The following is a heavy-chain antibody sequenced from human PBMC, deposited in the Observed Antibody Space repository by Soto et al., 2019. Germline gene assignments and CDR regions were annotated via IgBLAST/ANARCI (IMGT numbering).Heavy chain of an antibody. D-gene: IGHD4-4*01. CDR2: VHYSGST. CDR1: GGSISSYY. J-gene: IGHJ5*02. V-gene: IGHV4-59*12. Sequence: SETLSLTCTVSGGSISSYYWSWFRQPPGKGLEWIGYVHYSGSTNYNPSLKSRVTMSVDTSKNQFSLKLSSVTAADTAVYYCTRGLSNPGWFDPWGQGTLVTVS. CDR3: TRGLSNPGWFDP.